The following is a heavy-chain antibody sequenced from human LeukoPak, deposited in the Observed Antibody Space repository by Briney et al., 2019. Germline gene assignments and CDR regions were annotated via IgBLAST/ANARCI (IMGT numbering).Heavy chain of an antibody. J-gene: IGHJ4*02. CDR1: GGSISSYY. CDR2: IYYSGST. V-gene: IGHV4-59*08. CDR3: AAALGYCSGGSCYSSLSPEYYFDY. Sequence: KPSETLSLTCTVSGGSISSYYWSWIRQPPGKGLEWIGYIYYSGSTNYNPSLKSRITISVDTSKNQFSLKLSSVTAADTAVYYCAAALGYCSGGSCYSSLSPEYYFDYWGQGTLVTVSS. D-gene: IGHD2-15*01.